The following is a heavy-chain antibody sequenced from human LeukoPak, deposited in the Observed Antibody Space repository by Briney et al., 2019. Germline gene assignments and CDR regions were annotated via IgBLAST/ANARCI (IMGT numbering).Heavy chain of an antibody. CDR1: GFTFNEFG. CDR3: ARDRPTGSYYSIDH. V-gene: IGHV3-33*01. CDR2: IWYDGSNK. Sequence: GGSLRLSCAASGFTFNEFGVHWVRQAPGQGLEWVALIWYDGSNKYYADSVKGRFTISRDNSKSTVYLQMNSLRVEDTALYYCARDRPTGSYYSIDHWGQGTLATVSS. J-gene: IGHJ4*02. D-gene: IGHD1-26*01.